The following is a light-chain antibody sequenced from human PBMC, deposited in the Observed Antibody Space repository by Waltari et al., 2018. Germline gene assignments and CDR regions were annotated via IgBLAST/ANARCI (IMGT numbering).Light chain of an antibody. CDR3: AAWDDSLSGVV. CDR1: GSNIGSNY. J-gene: IGLJ2*01. Sequence: QSVLTQPPSASGTPGQRVTLSCSGSGSNIGSNYVYWYQQLPGTAPKLLISRNDPRPSGVPDRVSGSKSGTSASLAISGLRSEDETDYYCAAWDDSLSGVVFGGGTKLTVL. V-gene: IGLV1-47*01. CDR2: RND.